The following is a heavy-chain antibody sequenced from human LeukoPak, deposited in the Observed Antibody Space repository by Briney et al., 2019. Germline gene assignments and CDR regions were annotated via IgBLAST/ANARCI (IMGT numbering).Heavy chain of an antibody. CDR3: ARVISETLGNYDFWSGYFSASAFDI. CDR2: IYSSGST. CDR1: GGSISSYY. Sequence: KASETLSLTCAVSGGSISSYYWSWIRQPPGKGLEWIGYIYSSGSTNYNPSLKSRVTISVDTSKNQFSLKLSSVTAADTAVYYCARVISETLGNYDFWSGYFSASAFDIWGQGTMVTVSS. V-gene: IGHV4-59*12. J-gene: IGHJ3*02. D-gene: IGHD3-3*01.